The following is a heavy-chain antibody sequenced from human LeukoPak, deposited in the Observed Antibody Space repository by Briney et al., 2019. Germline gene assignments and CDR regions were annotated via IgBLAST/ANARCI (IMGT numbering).Heavy chain of an antibody. Sequence: SQTLSLTCAVSGGSISSGGYSWSWIRQLPGKGLEWIGYIYLGGTTQYNPSLKSRVTMSLDTSKNQFSLKLSSVTAADTAVYYCARGRGIVPSAMWDFWGQGTLVTVSS. CDR2: IYLGGTT. V-gene: IGHV4-30-2*01. CDR3: ARGRGIVPSAMWDF. D-gene: IGHD2-2*01. CDR1: GGSISSGGYS. J-gene: IGHJ4*02.